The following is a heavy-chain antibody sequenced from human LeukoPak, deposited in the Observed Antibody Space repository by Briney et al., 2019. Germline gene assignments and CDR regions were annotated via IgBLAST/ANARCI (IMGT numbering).Heavy chain of an antibody. CDR2: IIPIFGTA. V-gene: IGHV1-69*13. J-gene: IGHJ5*02. CDR1: GGTFSSYA. D-gene: IGHD6-13*01. CDR3: ARWIAAAGYNWFDP. Sequence: ASVKVSCKASGGTFSSYAISWVRQAPGQGLGWMGGIIPIFGTANYAQKFQGRVTITPDESTSTAYMELSSLRSEDTAVYYCARWIAAAGYNWFDPWGQGTLVTVSS.